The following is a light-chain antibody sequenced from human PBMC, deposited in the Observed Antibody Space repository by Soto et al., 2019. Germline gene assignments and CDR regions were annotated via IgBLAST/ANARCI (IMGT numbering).Light chain of an antibody. CDR1: HVVSSSY. CDR2: AAS. V-gene: IGKV3-20*01. Sequence: DIVLTQSPGTLSLSPGERATLSCRASHVVSSSYLAWYQQKPGQAPRLLIYAASSRATGIPDRFSGSGSGTDFTLTISRLEPEDFAVYYCQQYSSSSGTFGQGTKVDIK. CDR3: QQYSSSSGT. J-gene: IGKJ1*01.